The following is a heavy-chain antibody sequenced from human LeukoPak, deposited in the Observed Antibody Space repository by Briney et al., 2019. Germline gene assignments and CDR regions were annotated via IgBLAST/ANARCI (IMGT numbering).Heavy chain of an antibody. CDR3: ARVRGGN. CDR2: INTYETP. V-gene: IGHV3-74*01. Sequence: GGSLRLSCAASAFTFSNYVMSWVRQAPGKGLLWIANINTYETPTYADFVKGRFTISRDNARNTLYLQMNSLRVEDTAVYYCARVRGGNWGQGTLVTVSS. CDR1: AFTFSNYV. J-gene: IGHJ4*02. D-gene: IGHD3-16*01.